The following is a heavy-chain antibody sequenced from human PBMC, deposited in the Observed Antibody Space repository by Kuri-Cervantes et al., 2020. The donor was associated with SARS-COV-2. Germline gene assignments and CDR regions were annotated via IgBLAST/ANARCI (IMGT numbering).Heavy chain of an antibody. J-gene: IGHJ4*02. CDR3: TTLIDY. Sequence: GESLKISCAASGFTFSSYAMHWVRQGSGKGLGWVGRVRGKANNYATAYAASVKGRFTISRDDSKNMGYLQMNSLKTEDTAVYYCTTLIDYWGQGALVTVSS. CDR2: VRGKANNYAT. CDR1: GFTFSSYA. V-gene: IGHV3-73*01.